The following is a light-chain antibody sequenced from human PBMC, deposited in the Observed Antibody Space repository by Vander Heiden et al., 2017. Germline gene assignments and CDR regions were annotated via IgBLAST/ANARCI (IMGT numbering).Light chain of an antibody. J-gene: IGKJ2*01. Sequence: DIVVTQSPLSLPVTPGEPASISCRSSQSLLHRNGYNYFHWFLQKPGQSPQLLIYWGSNRASRVPDRFSGSGSGRYFTLQISRVEAEDVGVYYCMQALQTPYTFGQGTKLVIK. CDR2: WGS. V-gene: IGKV2-28*01. CDR3: MQALQTPYT. CDR1: QSLLHRNGYNY.